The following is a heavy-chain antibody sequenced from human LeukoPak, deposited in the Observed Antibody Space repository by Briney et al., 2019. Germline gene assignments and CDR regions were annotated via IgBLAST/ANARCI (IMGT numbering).Heavy chain of an antibody. D-gene: IGHD6-13*01. CDR1: GGTFSSYA. CDR3: AREVAEGGSSWTLYYFDY. Sequence: GASVKVSCKASGGTFSSYAISWVRQAPGQGLEWMGRIIPIFGIANYAHKFQGRVTITADKSTSTAYMELSSLRSEDTAVYYCAREVAEGGSSWTLYYFDYWGQGTLVTVSP. CDR2: IIPIFGIA. J-gene: IGHJ4*02. V-gene: IGHV1-69*04.